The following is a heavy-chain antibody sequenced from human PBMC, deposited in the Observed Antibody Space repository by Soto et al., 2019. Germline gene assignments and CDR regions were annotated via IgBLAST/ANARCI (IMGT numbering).Heavy chain of an antibody. V-gene: IGHV4-34*01. J-gene: IGHJ5*01. Sequence: SETLSLNCAVYGGSFGGYYWSWIRQPPGKGLEWIGEIDYSGSTNYNPSLKSRVTISVDTSKNQFSLKLSSLTAADTAVYYCARAARGRSSTWYNSWGQGALVTVSS. CDR1: GGSFGGYY. CDR3: ARAARGRSSTWYNS. D-gene: IGHD6-13*01. CDR2: IDYSGST.